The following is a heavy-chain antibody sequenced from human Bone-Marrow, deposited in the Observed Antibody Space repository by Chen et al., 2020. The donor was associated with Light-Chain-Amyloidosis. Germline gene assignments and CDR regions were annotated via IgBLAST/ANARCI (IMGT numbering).Heavy chain of an antibody. D-gene: IGHD5-18*01. CDR3: AQLYSYGRPFKH. CDR2: VRFDGSDK. J-gene: IGHJ4*02. CDR1: GFVFTTYG. Sequence: VRLVESGGGVVRPGGSLRLSCTVSGFVFTTYGFQWVRQAPGKGLEWVSFVRFDGSDKYYADSMFFRFTISRDDSTHTLYLQMNSLRPEDTAVYYCAQLYSYGRPFKHWGQGTLVSVSS. V-gene: IGHV3-30*02.